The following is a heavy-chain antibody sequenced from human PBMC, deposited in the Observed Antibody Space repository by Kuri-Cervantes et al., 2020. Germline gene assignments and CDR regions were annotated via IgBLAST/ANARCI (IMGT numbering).Heavy chain of an antibody. CDR3: ARAGFSFVRPYYYYMDV. J-gene: IGHJ6*03. Sequence: GSLRLSCTVSGGSISSGNHYWGWIRQPPGKGLEWIGNIYHSGSAYYNPSLKSRVTISVDTSKNQFSLKLSSMTAADTAVYYCARAGFSFVRPYYYYMDVWGKGTTVTVSS. D-gene: IGHD1-1*01. CDR1: GGSISSGNHY. CDR2: IYHSGSA. V-gene: IGHV4-39*07.